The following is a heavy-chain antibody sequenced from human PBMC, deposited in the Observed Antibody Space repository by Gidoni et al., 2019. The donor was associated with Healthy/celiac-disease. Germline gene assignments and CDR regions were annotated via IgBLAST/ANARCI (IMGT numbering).Heavy chain of an antibody. CDR3: ARDSVSGGLFDY. CDR2: IYSGGST. V-gene: IGHV3-53*01. J-gene: IGHJ4*02. Sequence: EVQLVESGGGLFQPGGSLRLSCAASGFPVSSNYMSWVRHAPGKGLEWVSVIYSGGSTYYADSVKGRFTISRDNSKNTLDLQMNSRRAEDTAVDYWARDSVSGGLFDYWGQGTLVTVSS. CDR1: GFPVSSNY. D-gene: IGHD2-8*01.